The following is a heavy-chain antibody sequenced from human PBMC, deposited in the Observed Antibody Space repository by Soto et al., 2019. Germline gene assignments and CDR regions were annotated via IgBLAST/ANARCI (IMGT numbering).Heavy chain of an antibody. Sequence: QLQLQESGPRLVKPSETLSLTCTVSGGSISNSSYLWGWIRQPPGKGLQWIGSASYSGSTYYNPSLKSRVTISVDTSNTQSSLRLSSVPAADTAVYYCSRVAVSGPITGFDYWGQGALVTVSS. V-gene: IGHV4-39*01. CDR2: ASYSGST. D-gene: IGHD6-19*01. J-gene: IGHJ4*02. CDR1: GGSISNSSYL. CDR3: SRVAVSGPITGFDY.